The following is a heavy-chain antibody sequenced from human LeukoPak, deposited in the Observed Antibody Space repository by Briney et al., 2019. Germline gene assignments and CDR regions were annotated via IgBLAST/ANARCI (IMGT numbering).Heavy chain of an antibody. CDR3: AKVSDQVADVHDWFDP. J-gene: IGHJ5*02. D-gene: IGHD3-10*02. CDR1: GFTFSSYG. CDR2: IRYDGSNK. V-gene: IGHV3-30*02. Sequence: PGGSLRLSCAASGFTFSSYGMHWVRQAPGKGLEWVAFIRYDGSNKYYADSVKGRFTISRDNSKNTLYLQMNSLRAEDTAVYYCAKVSDQVADVHDWFDPWGQGTLVTVSS.